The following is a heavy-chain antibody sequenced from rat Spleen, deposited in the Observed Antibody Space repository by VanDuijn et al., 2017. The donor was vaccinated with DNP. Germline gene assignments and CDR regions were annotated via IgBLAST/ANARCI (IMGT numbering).Heavy chain of an antibody. V-gene: IGHV3-1*01. CDR2: ISYSGST. Sequence: EVQLQESGSGLVKPSQSLSLTCSVTGYSITSNYWGWIRKFPGNKMEYIGHISYSGSTNYNPSLKSRISITRDTSKNHFFLHLNSVTSEDTATYYCVRWTRYFDYWGQGVMVTVSS. CDR1: GYSITSNY. D-gene: IGHD1-7*01. J-gene: IGHJ2*01. CDR3: VRWTRYFDY.